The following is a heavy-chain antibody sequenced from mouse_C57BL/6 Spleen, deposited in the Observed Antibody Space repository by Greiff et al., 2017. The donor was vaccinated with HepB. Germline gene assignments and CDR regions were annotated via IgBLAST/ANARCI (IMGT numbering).Heavy chain of an antibody. V-gene: IGHV5-4*01. CDR1: GFTFSSYA. Sequence: EVKLVESGGGLVKPGGSLKLSCAASGFTFSSYAMSWVRQTPEKRLEWVATISDGGSYTYYPDNVKGRFTISRDNAKNNQYLQMSHLKSEDTAIYYCARDGTYECAMDYWGQGTSVTVSS. D-gene: IGHD5-1*01. CDR2: ISDGGSYT. CDR3: ARDGTYECAMDY. J-gene: IGHJ4*01.